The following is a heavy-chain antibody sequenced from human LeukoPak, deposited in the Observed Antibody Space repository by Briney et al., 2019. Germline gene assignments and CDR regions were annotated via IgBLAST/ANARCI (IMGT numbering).Heavy chain of an antibody. CDR2: MNPNSGNT. Sequence: ASVKVSCKASGYTFTSYDINWVRQATGQGLEWMGWMNPNSGNTGYAQKFQGRVTMTRNTSISTAYMELSRLRSDDTAVYYCARDEQWLSRSFDYWGQGTLVTVSS. V-gene: IGHV1-8*01. CDR1: GYTFTSYD. CDR3: ARDEQWLSRSFDY. J-gene: IGHJ4*02. D-gene: IGHD6-19*01.